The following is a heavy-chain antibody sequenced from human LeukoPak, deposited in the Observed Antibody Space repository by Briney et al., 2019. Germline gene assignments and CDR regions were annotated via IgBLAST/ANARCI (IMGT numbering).Heavy chain of an antibody. CDR1: GFTFSNSW. CDR2: IHSDGSTT. V-gene: IGHV3-74*01. CDR3: ARKPATMNAAFDY. D-gene: IGHD3-22*01. Sequence: GGSLRLSCAASGFTFSNSWMHWVRQAPGKGLMWVSHIHSDGSTTSFADSVKGRFTISRDNAKSTLYLQMSSLRAEDTAVYYCARKPATMNAAFDYWGQGTLVTVSS. J-gene: IGHJ4*02.